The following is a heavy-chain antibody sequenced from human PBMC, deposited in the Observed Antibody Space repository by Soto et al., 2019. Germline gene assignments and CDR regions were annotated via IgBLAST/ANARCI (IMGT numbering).Heavy chain of an antibody. Sequence: PGGSLRLSCAASGFTFSSYWMSWVRQAPGNGLEWVAIIKQDGSVKYYVDSVKGRFTISRDNAKNSLYLQMNSLRAADTAVYFCAKGSILEYWGQGTLVTVSS. CDR2: IKQDGSVK. J-gene: IGHJ4*02. CDR1: GFTFSSYW. D-gene: IGHD3-10*01. CDR3: AKGSILEY. V-gene: IGHV3-7*01.